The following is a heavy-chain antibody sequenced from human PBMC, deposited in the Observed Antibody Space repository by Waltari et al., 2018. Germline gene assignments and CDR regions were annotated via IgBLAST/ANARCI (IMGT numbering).Heavy chain of an antibody. V-gene: IGHV4-59*08. CDR1: GGSISSYY. J-gene: IGHJ3*01. Sequence: QVQLQESGPGLVKPSETLSLTCTVSGGSISSYYWSWIRQPPGKGLEWLGYSYCSARSNYNPAHVSRVTISVDTSMNQCSLKLSSVTAADTAVYYCARRGLRLGAGSSAFDVWGQGTMVTVSS. CDR2: SYCSARS. CDR3: ARRGLRLGAGSSAFDV. D-gene: IGHD3-16*01.